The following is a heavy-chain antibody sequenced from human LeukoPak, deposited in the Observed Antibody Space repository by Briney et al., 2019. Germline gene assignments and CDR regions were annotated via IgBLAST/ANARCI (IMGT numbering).Heavy chain of an antibody. CDR2: ISYDGSDK. D-gene: IGHD6-19*01. Sequence: GGSLRLSCAASGFTFSDYYMSWIRQAPGKGLEWVAVISYDGSDKYYADSVRGRFTISRDNSKNTLYLQMNSLRAEDTAVYYCAEDGSSGPADYYFDYWGQGTLVTVSS. V-gene: IGHV3-30*18. CDR3: AEDGSSGPADYYFDY. CDR1: GFTFSDYY. J-gene: IGHJ4*02.